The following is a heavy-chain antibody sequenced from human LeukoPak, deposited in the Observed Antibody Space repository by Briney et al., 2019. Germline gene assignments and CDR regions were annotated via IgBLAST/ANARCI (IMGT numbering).Heavy chain of an antibody. CDR2: ISRSCSTI. CDR1: GFTLSSYE. V-gene: IGHV3-48*03. Sequence: PGGSLRLSRAASGFTLSSYEMNWVRQAAGKGLEWVSYISRSCSTIYYAGSVRGRFTISRDNAKNSLYLQMDSLGAEDRAVYYCARPYSSSSDYWGQGTLVTVSS. D-gene: IGHD6-6*01. J-gene: IGHJ4*02. CDR3: ARPYSSSSDY.